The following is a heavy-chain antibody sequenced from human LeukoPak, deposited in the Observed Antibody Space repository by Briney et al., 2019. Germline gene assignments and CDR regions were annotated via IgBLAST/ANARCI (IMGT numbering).Heavy chain of an antibody. CDR2: IIPIFGTA. CDR3: ATSSEGGYSYGSDIDY. J-gene: IGHJ4*02. CDR1: GGTFSSYA. V-gene: IGHV1-69*01. Sequence: GASVRVSCKASGGTFSSYAISWVRQAPGQGLEWMGGIIPIFGTANYAQKFQGRVTITADESTSTAYMELSRLRSDDTAVYYCATSSEGGYSYGSDIDYWGQGTLVTVSS. D-gene: IGHD5-18*01.